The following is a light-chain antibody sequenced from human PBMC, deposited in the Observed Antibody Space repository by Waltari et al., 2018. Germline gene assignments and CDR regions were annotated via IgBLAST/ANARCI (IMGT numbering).Light chain of an antibody. CDR1: KLEAMY. J-gene: IGLJ3*02. CDR3: QAWDSSSAV. V-gene: IGLV3-1*01. CDR2: RDT. Sequence: SYEVTQPPSVSVSPGQTATIACSGDKLEAMYTAWFQQKPGQSPVLIIYRDTKRPPGIPERFLGSNSGNTATLTISGTQAMDEGDYYCQAWDSSSAVFGGGTKLTVL.